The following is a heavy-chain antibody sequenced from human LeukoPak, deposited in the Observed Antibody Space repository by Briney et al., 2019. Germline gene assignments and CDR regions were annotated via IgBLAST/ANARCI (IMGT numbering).Heavy chain of an antibody. J-gene: IGHJ4*02. CDR1: GRSISSHY. D-gene: IGHD2-2*01. V-gene: IGHV4-59*11. CDR3: ARTLGYCSSTSCSRYYFDY. CDR2: IYYSGST. Sequence: SETLSLTCTASGRSISSHYWSWIRQPPGKGLEWIGYIYYSGSTNYYPSLKSRVAISVDTSKNQFSLKLSSVTAADTAVYYCARTLGYCSSTSCSRYYFDYWGQGTLVTVSS.